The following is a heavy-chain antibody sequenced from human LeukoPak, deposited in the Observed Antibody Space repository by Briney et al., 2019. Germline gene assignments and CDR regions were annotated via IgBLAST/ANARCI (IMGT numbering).Heavy chain of an antibody. CDR2: ISNNGGST. D-gene: IGHD3-22*01. V-gene: IGHV3-64*01. CDR3: ARGRSADYDSSGYFAY. CDR1: GFSFSSFA. J-gene: IGHJ4*02. Sequence: GGSLRLSCAASGFSFSSFAMNWVRQAPGKGLEYVSGISNNGGSTYYANSVKGRFTISRDNSKNTLYLQMGSLRAEDMAVYYCARGRSADYDSSGYFAYWGQGTLVTVSS.